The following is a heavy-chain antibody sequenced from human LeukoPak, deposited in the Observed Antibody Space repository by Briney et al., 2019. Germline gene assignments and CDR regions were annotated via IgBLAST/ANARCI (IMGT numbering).Heavy chain of an antibody. D-gene: IGHD3-10*01. Sequence: PGGSLRLSCAASGFTFSSYNMNWVRQAPGKGLEWVSSISGSSSYKYYADSVKGRFTISRDNAKNSLYLQMNNLRAEDTAVYYCARALMVRGVEFDYWGQGTLVTVSS. CDR1: GFTFSSYN. J-gene: IGHJ4*02. CDR2: ISGSSSYK. V-gene: IGHV3-21*01. CDR3: ARALMVRGVEFDY.